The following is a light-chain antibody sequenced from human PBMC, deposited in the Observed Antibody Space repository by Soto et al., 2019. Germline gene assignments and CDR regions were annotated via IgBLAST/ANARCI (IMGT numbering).Light chain of an antibody. CDR3: RSFTSTSTFV. CDR2: EVS. J-gene: IGLJ1*01. CDR1: SNDVGGYNY. V-gene: IGLV2-14*01. Sequence: QSALTQPASVSGSPGQSITISCTGTSNDVGGYNYVSWFQQHPGKAPKLLIFEVSNRPSGVSHRFSGSKSGNTASLTISGLQAEDEADYYCRSFTSTSTFVFGTGTKGTVL.